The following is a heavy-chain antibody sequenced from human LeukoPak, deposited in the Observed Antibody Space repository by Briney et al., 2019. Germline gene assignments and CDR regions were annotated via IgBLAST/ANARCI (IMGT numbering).Heavy chain of an antibody. D-gene: IGHD3-10*01. Sequence: PSETLSLTCAVYGGSFSGYYWTWIRQPPGKGLEWIGEINHKGSTNYNPSLMSRVSTSVDTSKNQFSLKLSPVTAADTAVYYCARGPHYYGSGSYEYSYYYYYYGMDVWGNGTTVTVSS. CDR1: GGSFSGYY. V-gene: IGHV4-34*01. CDR3: ARGPHYYGSGSYEYSYYYYYYGMDV. CDR2: INHKGST. J-gene: IGHJ6*04.